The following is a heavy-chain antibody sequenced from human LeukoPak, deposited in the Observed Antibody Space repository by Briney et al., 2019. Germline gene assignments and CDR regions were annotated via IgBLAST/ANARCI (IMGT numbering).Heavy chain of an antibody. J-gene: IGHJ2*01. CDR1: GGSIGSYY. D-gene: IGHD4-17*01. Sequence: SETPSLTCTVSGGSIGSYYWSWIRQPPGKGLEWIGYIYYSGSTNYNPSLKSRVTISVDTSKNQFSPKLSSVTAADTAVYYCARLDGDYANWYFDLWGRGTLVTVSS. CDR2: IYYSGST. V-gene: IGHV4-59*01. CDR3: ARLDGDYANWYFDL.